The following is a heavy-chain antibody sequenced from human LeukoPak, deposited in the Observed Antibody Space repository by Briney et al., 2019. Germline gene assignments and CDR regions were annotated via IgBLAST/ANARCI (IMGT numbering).Heavy chain of an antibody. D-gene: IGHD5-24*01. CDR3: ARAVEMATIGGNYYFDY. CDR1: GGTFSSYA. Sequence: SVKVSCKASGGTFSSYAISWVRQAPGQGLEWMGRIIPIFGIANYAQKFQSRVTITADKSTSTAYMELSSLRSEDTAVYYCARAVEMATIGGNYYFDYWGQGTLVTVSS. CDR2: IIPIFGIA. J-gene: IGHJ4*02. V-gene: IGHV1-69*04.